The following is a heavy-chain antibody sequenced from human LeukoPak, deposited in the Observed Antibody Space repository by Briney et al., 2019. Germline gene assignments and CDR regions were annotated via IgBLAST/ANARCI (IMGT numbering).Heavy chain of an antibody. CDR3: ARDYRGSIDY. CDR2: IYYSGST. CDR1: GGSISSYY. D-gene: IGHD3-10*01. J-gene: IGHJ4*02. V-gene: IGHV4-59*12. Sequence: SETLSLTCTVSGGSISSYYWSWIRQPPGKGLEWIGYIYYSGSTNYNPSLKSRVTMSVDTSKNQFSLKLSSVTAADTAVYYCARDYRGSIDYWGQGTLVTVSS.